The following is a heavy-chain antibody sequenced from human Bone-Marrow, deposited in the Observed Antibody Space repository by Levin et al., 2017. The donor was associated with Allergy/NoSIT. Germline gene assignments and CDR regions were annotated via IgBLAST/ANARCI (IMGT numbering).Heavy chain of an antibody. J-gene: IGHJ5*02. CDR3: AKSRRGYCSSTSCYGNWFDP. CDR1: GFTFSSYA. D-gene: IGHD2-2*01. V-gene: IGHV3-23*01. Sequence: GGSLRLSCAASGFTFSSYAMSWAPQAPGKGLEWVSAISGSGGSTYYADSVKGRFTISRDNSKNTLYLQMNSLRAEDTAVYYCAKSRRGYCSSTSCYGNWFDPWGQGTLVTVSS. CDR2: ISGSGGST.